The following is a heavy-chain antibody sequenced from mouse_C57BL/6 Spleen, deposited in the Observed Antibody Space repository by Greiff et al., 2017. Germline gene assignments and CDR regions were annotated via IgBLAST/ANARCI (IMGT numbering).Heavy chain of an antibody. CDR2: FYPGSGSI. Sequence: VQVVESGAELVKPGASVKLSCKASGYTFTEYTIHWVKQRSGKGLEWIGWFYPGSGSIKYNEKFKDKATLTADKSSSTVYMELSRLTSDDSAVYFCARHEEDYYGSSYGYFDFWGTGTTLTVSS. CDR3: ARHEEDYYGSSYGYFDF. J-gene: IGHJ1*03. D-gene: IGHD1-1*01. CDR1: GYTFTEYT. V-gene: IGHV1-62-2*01.